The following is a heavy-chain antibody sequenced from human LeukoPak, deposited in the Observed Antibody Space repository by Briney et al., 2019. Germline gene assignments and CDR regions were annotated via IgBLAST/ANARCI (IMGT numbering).Heavy chain of an antibody. V-gene: IGHV3-30-3*01. D-gene: IGHD3-22*01. CDR2: ISYDGSSK. J-gene: IGHJ4*02. CDR1: GFTFSSYA. Sequence: LPGGPLRLSCAASGFTFSSYAMHWVRQAPGKGLEWVAVISYDGSSKYYADSVKGRFTISRDNSKNTLYLQMNSLRAEDTAVYYCARSYYDSSGYPVYYFDYWGQGTLVTVSS. CDR3: ARSYYDSSGYPVYYFDY.